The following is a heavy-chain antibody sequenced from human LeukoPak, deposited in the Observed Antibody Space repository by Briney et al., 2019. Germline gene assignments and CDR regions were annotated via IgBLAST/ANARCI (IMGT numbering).Heavy chain of an antibody. J-gene: IGHJ4*02. CDR1: GFSFSTSGVG. CDR3: AHHYDFWSGWSGSIGY. V-gene: IGHV2-5*02. Sequence: SGPTLVKPTQTLTLACTFSGFSFSTSGVGVGWIRQPPGKALEWLALVYWDHDKRYSPSLKNRLTITKDTSKNQVVLTMTNMDPVDTATYYCAHHYDFWSGWSGSIGYWGQGTLITASS. CDR2: VYWDHDK. D-gene: IGHD3-3*01.